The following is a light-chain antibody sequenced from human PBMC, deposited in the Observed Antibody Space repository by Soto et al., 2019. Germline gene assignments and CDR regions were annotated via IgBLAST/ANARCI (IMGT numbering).Light chain of an antibody. V-gene: IGLV2-14*01. CDR3: SSYTSSSTVL. CDR2: EVT. J-gene: IGLJ2*01. CDR1: SSDVGGYNY. Sequence: QSVLTQPASVSGSPGQSITISCTGTSSDVGGYNYVSWYQQHPGKAPKLMIYEVTNRPSGVSNRFSGSKSGNTASLTISGLQAEDEADYYWSSYTSSSTVLFGGGTQLTVL.